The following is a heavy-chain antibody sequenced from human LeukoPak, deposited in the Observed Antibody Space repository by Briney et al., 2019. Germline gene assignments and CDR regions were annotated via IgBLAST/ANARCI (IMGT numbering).Heavy chain of an antibody. CDR3: ARRARATGTTAPVDY. CDR2: ISAYNGNT. J-gene: IGHJ4*02. V-gene: IGHV1-18*01. Sequence: VSCKAXXYTFTXYGISWVRQAPGQGLEWMGWISAYNGNTNYAQKLQGRVTMTTDTSTSTAYMELRSLRSDDTAVYYCARRARATGTTAPVDYWGQGTLVTVSS. CDR1: XYTFTXYG. D-gene: IGHD1-1*01.